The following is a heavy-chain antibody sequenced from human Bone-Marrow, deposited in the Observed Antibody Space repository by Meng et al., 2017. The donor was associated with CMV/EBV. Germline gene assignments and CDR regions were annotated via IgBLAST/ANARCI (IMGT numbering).Heavy chain of an antibody. Sequence: GSQRLSCTVSGGSISSSSYYWGWIRQPPGKGLEWIGSIYYSGSTYYNPSLKSRVTISVDTSKNQFSLKLSSVTAADTAVYYCARDGLTIFGVVTSYYYYYGMAVWGQGHTVLVYS. J-gene: IGHJ6*02. CDR3: ARDGLTIFGVVTSYYYYYGMAV. D-gene: IGHD3-3*01. CDR1: GGSISSSSYY. V-gene: IGHV4-39*07. CDR2: IYYSGST.